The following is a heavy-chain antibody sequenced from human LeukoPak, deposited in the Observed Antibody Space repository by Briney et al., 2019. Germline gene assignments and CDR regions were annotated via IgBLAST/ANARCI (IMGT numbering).Heavy chain of an antibody. J-gene: IGHJ4*02. CDR1: GFTFSNAW. CDR3: TTEGLPGSFDY. CDR2: IKNKADAGTA. Sequence: GGSRRLSCAASGFTFSNAWMSWVRQAPGKGLEWVGRIKNKADAGTAEYAAPVKGRFTISRDDSKNTVYLQMNSLETEDTAMYYCTTEGLPGSFDYWGQGTLVTVSS. D-gene: IGHD4-11*01. V-gene: IGHV3-15*01.